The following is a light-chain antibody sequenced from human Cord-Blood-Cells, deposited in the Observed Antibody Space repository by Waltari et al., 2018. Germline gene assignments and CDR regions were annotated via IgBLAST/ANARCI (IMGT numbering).Light chain of an antibody. CDR1: TFTKKY. CDR2: KDS. J-gene: IGLJ3*02. V-gene: IGLV3-16*01. Sequence: SFGLTPPPSVAVALGQMARITCSGETFTKKYAYWYQQKPGQFPVLVIYKDSERPSGIPERFSGSSSGTIVTLTISGVQAEDEADYYCLSADSRVFGGGTKLTVL. CDR3: LSADSRV.